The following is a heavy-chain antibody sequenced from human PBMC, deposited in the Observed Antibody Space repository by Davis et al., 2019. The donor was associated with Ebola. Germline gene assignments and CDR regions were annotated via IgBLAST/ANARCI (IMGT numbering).Heavy chain of an antibody. D-gene: IGHD2-2*01. Sequence: PGGSLRLSCAASGFTFSRYSMHWVRQAPGKGLEWVTFIRSDGASTYYVDSVKGRFTISRDDSKNTLYLQMDSLRAEDTAIYYCVRDRTNFDYWGQGTLVTVSS. J-gene: IGHJ4*02. V-gene: IGHV3-30*02. CDR3: VRDRTNFDY. CDR2: IRSDGAST. CDR1: GFTFSRYS.